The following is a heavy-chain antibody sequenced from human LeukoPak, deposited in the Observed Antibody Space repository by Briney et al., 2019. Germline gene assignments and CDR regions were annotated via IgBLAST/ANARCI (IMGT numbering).Heavy chain of an antibody. J-gene: IGHJ4*02. Sequence: SETLSLTCTVSGGSISSYSWSWIRQPAGKGLEWIGRMYTSGSTNYNPSLKRRVTMSVDTSKNQFSLSLSSVTAADTAVYYCATVRSGWGYFDYWGQGTQVTVSS. CDR2: MYTSGST. CDR1: GGSISSYS. V-gene: IGHV4-4*07. CDR3: ATVRSGWGYFDY. D-gene: IGHD6-19*01.